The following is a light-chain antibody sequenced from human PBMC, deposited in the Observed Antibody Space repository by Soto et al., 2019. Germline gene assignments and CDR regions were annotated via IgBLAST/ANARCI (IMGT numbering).Light chain of an antibody. CDR1: QSVSSN. V-gene: IGKV3-20*01. Sequence: EIVMTQSPATLSVSPGERATLSCRASQSVSSNLAWYQQKPGQAPRLLIHDASTRATGIPDRFSGSGSGTDFTLTISRLEPEDFAVYYCQQYGSSGTFGQGTKVDI. CDR3: QQYGSSGT. CDR2: DAS. J-gene: IGKJ1*01.